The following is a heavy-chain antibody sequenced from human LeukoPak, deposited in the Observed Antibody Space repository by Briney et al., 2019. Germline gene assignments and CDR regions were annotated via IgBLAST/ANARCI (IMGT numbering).Heavy chain of an antibody. CDR1: GGSIGSYF. J-gene: IGHJ1*01. V-gene: IGHV4-59*01. CDR3: ARGGQREQWLAFAEYFQH. Sequence: PSETLSLTCTVSGGSIGSYFWSWIRQPAGKGLEWIGYIYYSGSTNYNPSLKSRVTISVDTSKNQFSLKLSSVTAADTAVYYCARGGQREQWLAFAEYFQHWGQGTLVTVSS. CDR2: IYYSGST. D-gene: IGHD6-19*01.